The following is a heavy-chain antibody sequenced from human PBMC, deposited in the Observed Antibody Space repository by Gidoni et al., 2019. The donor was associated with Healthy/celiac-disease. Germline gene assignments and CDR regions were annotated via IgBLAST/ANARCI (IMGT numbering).Heavy chain of an antibody. CDR1: GFTFSSYA. CDR2: ISYDGSNK. D-gene: IGHD3-22*01. Sequence: QVQLVESGGGVVQPGRSLRLSCAASGFTFSSYAMHWVRQAPGKGLEWVAVISYDGSNKYYADSVKGRFTISRDNSKNTLYLQMNSLRAEDTAVYYCARDSPGTMIVVVIAELDYWGQGTLVTVSS. V-gene: IGHV3-30-3*01. J-gene: IGHJ4*02. CDR3: ARDSPGTMIVVVIAELDY.